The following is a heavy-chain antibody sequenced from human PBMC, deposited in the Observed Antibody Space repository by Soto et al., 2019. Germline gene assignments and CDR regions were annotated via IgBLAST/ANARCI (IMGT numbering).Heavy chain of an antibody. CDR2: INHSGST. Sequence: QVQLQQWGAGLLKPSETLSLTCAVYGGSFSGYYWSWIRQPPGKGLEWIGEINHSGSTNYNPSLKSRVTISVDTSKNQFSLKLSSVTAADTAVYYCARRRSVELQIRWFDPWGQGTLVTVSS. V-gene: IGHV4-34*01. J-gene: IGHJ5*02. CDR1: GGSFSGYY. D-gene: IGHD1-26*01. CDR3: ARRRSVELQIRWFDP.